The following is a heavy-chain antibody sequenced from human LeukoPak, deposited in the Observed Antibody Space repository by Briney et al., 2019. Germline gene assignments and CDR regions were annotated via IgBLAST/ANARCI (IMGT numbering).Heavy chain of an antibody. CDR1: GDSIRSSSF. V-gene: IGHV4-39*01. D-gene: IGHD1-26*01. CDR3: ARRGGHTWDVGNWFDP. CDR2: TSHSGIS. Sequence: KASETLSLTCSVSGDSIRSSSFWGWIRQPPGMGLEWIASTSHSGISYYNPFLRSRVGVSADPSKNQLSLRLISVTAADTATYYCARRGGHTWDVGNWFDPWGQGILVIVSS. J-gene: IGHJ5*02.